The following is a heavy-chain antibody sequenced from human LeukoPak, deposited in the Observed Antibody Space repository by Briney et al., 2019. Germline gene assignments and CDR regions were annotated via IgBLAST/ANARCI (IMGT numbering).Heavy chain of an antibody. CDR1: GFTFSTYW. J-gene: IGHJ4*02. Sequence: GGSLRLSCAASGFTFSTYWMHWVRQAPGKGPVWVSRISGDGSSTAYGDSVKGRFTISRGNAKNTLYLQMNGLRVEDTAVYYCARALGDIRGQGTLVTVSS. CDR2: ISGDGSST. V-gene: IGHV3-74*01. CDR3: ARALGDI.